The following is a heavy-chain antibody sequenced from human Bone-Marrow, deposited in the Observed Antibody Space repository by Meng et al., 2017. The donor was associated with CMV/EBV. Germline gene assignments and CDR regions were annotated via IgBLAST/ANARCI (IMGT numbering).Heavy chain of an antibody. J-gene: IGHJ4*02. CDR2: IYYSGSN. Sequence: GSLRLSCTVSGGSISSSSYYWGWIRQPPGKGLEWIGSIYYSGSNHYNPSLKSRVTISVDTSKNQFSLKLSSVTAADTAVYYCARFRWELVGFDYWGQGTLVTVSS. CDR1: GGSISSSSYY. D-gene: IGHD1-26*01. V-gene: IGHV4-39*01. CDR3: ARFRWELVGFDY.